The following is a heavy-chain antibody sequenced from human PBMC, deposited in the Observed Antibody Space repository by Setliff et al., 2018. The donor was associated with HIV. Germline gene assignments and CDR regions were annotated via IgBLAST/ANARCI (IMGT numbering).Heavy chain of an antibody. J-gene: IGHJ2*01. CDR3: ARQPSYYGDTPWYFDL. CDR1: GGSISRGSYY. V-gene: IGHV4-61*02. Sequence: SETLSLTCTVSGGSISRGSYYWSWIRQPAGKGLEWIGRIYTNGNTNYNPSLKSRVTVAADTSKNQFSLKLTSVTAADTAVYYCARQPSYYGDTPWYFDLWGRGTLVTVSS. D-gene: IGHD4-17*01. CDR2: IYTNGNT.